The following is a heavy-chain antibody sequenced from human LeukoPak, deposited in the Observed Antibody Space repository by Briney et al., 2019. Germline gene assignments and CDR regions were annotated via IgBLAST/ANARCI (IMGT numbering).Heavy chain of an antibody. Sequence: SETLSLTCSVSGGSISGSSHYWGWKRQPPGKGLEWIGSFYFGGSTYYNPSLKSRVTISVDTSKNQFSLKMSSVTAADTAVYFCARSRESVAGNFDYWGQGTLVIVSS. CDR2: FYFGGST. D-gene: IGHD6-19*01. J-gene: IGHJ4*02. CDR1: GGSISGSSHY. CDR3: ARSRESVAGNFDY. V-gene: IGHV4-39*01.